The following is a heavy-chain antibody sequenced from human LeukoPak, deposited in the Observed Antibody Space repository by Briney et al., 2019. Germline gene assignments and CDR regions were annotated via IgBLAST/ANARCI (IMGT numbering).Heavy chain of an antibody. J-gene: IGHJ6*02. CDR2: ISYDGSNK. CDR1: GFTFSSYG. V-gene: IGHV3-30*18. Sequence: GGSLRLSCAASGFTFSSYGMHWVRQAPGKGLEWVAVISYDGSNKYYADSVKGRFTISRDNSKNTLYLQMNSLTAEDTAVYYCAKELSITIFGVVIPYYYYGMDVWGQGTTVTVSS. D-gene: IGHD3-3*01. CDR3: AKELSITIFGVVIPYYYYGMDV.